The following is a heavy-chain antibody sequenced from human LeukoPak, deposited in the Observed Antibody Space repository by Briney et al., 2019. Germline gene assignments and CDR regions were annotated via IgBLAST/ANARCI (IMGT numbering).Heavy chain of an antibody. J-gene: IGHJ4*02. CDR3: AKESQTYYDIMTGCPNYYFDY. CDR2: ISGSGANT. D-gene: IGHD3-9*01. Sequence: GGSLRLSCAASKFTFSTSAMNWVRQAPGKGLEWVSAISGSGANTYYVDSVKGRFTISRDNSKNTLYLEMSSLRSDDTAVYYCAKESQTYYDIMTGCPNYYFDYWGQGTLVTVSS. CDR1: KFTFSTSA. V-gene: IGHV3-23*01.